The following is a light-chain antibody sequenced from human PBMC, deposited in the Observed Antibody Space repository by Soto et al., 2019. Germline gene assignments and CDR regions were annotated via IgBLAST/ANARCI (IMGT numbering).Light chain of an antibody. J-gene: IGLJ1*01. CDR1: SSDVGGYNY. V-gene: IGLV2-8*01. Sequence: QSVLTQPPSASGSPGQSVTLYCTGTSSDVGGYNYVSWYQQHPGKAPKLMIYEVSKRPSGVPDRFSGSKSGNTASLTVSGLQAEDEADYYCSSYAGSNNYVFGTGTKVTVL. CDR3: SSYAGSNNYV. CDR2: EVS.